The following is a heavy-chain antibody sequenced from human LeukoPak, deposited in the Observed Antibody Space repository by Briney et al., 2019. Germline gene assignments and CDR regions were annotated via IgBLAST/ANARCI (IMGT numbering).Heavy chain of an antibody. CDR2: INHSGST. Sequence: SETLSLTCTVSGDSITSYYWSWIRQPPGKGLEWIGEINHSGSTNYNPSLKSRVTISADTSKNQFSLKLSSVTAADTAVYYCARGRRGVIIIDYFDYWGQGTLVTVSS. CDR1: GDSITSYY. CDR3: ARGRRGVIIIDYFDY. D-gene: IGHD3-10*01. V-gene: IGHV4-34*01. J-gene: IGHJ4*02.